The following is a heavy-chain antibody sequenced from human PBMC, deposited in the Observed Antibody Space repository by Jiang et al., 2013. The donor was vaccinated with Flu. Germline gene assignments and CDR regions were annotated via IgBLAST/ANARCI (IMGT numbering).Heavy chain of an antibody. CDR2: VYNSWSI. Sequence: LVKPSETLSVTCTVSGGSINTYYWSWIRQFPGKGLEWIGFVYNSWSIYYNPSLRSRATISVDTSKNQFSLNLSSVTAADTAIYYCATSSTVTIWDAFDIWGPGTMLTVSS. D-gene: IGHD4-11*01. V-gene: IGHV4-4*08. CDR3: ATSSTVTIWDAFDI. J-gene: IGHJ3*02. CDR1: GGSINTYY.